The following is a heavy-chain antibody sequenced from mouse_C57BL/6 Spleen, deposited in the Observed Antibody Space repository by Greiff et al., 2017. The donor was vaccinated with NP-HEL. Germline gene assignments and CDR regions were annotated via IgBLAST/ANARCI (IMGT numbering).Heavy chain of an antibody. CDR2: IDPSDSET. Sequence: QVQLQQSGAELVRPGSSVKLSCKASGYTFTSYWMHWVKQRPIQGLEWIGNIDPSDSETHYNQKFKDKATLTVDKSSSTAYMQLSSLTSEDSAVYYCATGKGAWFAYWGQGTLVTVSA. CDR1: GYTFTSYW. CDR3: ATGKGAWFAY. J-gene: IGHJ3*01. V-gene: IGHV1-52*01.